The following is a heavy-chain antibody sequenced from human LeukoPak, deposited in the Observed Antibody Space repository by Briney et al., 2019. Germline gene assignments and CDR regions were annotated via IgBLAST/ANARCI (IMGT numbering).Heavy chain of an antibody. Sequence: GGSLRLSCAASGFTFSSYWMHWVRQAPGKGLVWVSRINTAGSSTNYADSVKGPFTISRDNAKNTVYLQMNRLRAEDTAVYYCARAGDYRFEYWGQGALVTVSS. CDR2: INTAGSST. J-gene: IGHJ4*02. D-gene: IGHD4-17*01. V-gene: IGHV3-74*01. CDR1: GFTFSSYW. CDR3: ARAGDYRFEY.